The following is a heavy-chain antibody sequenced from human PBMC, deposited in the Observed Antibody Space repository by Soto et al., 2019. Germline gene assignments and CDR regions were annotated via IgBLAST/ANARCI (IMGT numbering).Heavy chain of an antibody. V-gene: IGHV1-18*01. CDR2: IGAYNGDT. CDR3: ARDYGVDRCNRSDY. J-gene: IGHJ4*02. Sequence: QVQLVQSGVEVKKSGASVKVSCKASGYSFSSYGISWVRQAPGQGLEWMGWIGAYNGDTNYAQNVQGRVIMTTDTSTSTTYMELTSLRADDTAVDYCARDYGVDRCNRSDYWGQGSLVTVSS. CDR1: GYSFSSYG. D-gene: IGHD4-17*01.